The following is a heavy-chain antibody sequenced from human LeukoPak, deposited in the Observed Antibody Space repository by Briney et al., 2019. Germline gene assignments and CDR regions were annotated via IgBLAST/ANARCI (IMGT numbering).Heavy chain of an antibody. J-gene: IGHJ4*02. CDR2: IKSKTDGGTI. CDR3: TTARYCGGGCGDS. Sequence: PGGSLRLSCTASVFSFSHAWMSWVRQAPGKGLEWVGRIKSKTDGGTIDYAAPVKGRFTISRDDSKRMVYLQMNSLKTADTGVYYCTTARYCGGGCGDSWGQGTRVTVSS. D-gene: IGHD2-21*02. CDR1: VFSFSHAW. V-gene: IGHV3-15*01.